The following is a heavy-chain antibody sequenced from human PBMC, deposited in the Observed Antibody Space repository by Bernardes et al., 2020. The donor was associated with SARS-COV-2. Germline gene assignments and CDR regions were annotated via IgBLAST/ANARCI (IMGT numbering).Heavy chain of an antibody. CDR2: TYYRSKWYY. J-gene: IGHJ3*02. D-gene: IGHD3-22*01. V-gene: IGHV6-1*01. CDR3: ARFGPSSGSYFSAFDI. CDR1: GDSVSSNSGS. Sequence: TLSLTCAISGDSVSSNSGSWGWIRLSPSRGLEWLGRTYYRSKWYYDYAVSVKSRITISPDTSKNQFSLQLNSVTPEDAAVYYCARFGPSSGSYFSAFDIWGQGTMVAVSS.